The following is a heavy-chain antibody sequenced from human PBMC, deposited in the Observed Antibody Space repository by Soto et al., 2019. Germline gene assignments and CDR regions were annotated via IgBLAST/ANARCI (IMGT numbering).Heavy chain of an antibody. Sequence: AGSLRLSCTASGFTFNTYSMTWVRQAPGTGLEWVSSITNGNTFIYYAESVKGRFTISRDNAKDSLFLQMNSLRAEDKAVDDCARRIGVDVWAQGTTVTVS. CDR2: ITNGNTFI. CDR1: GFTFNTYS. CDR3: ARRIGVDV. J-gene: IGHJ6*02. V-gene: IGHV3-21*04. D-gene: IGHD3-10*01.